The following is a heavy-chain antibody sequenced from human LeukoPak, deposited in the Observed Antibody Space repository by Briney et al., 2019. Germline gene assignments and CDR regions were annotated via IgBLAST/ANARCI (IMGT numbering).Heavy chain of an antibody. CDR3: AKDGTPHNGIWDNFDH. CDR2: VGGGPDI. Sequence: GGSLRLSCVASGFTFNVHGMSWVRQAPGEGLEWVSSVGGGPDIHYADSVKGRFTASRDDSKNTVYLQMNSLRADDTAVYYCAKDGTPHNGIWDNFDHWGQGTPVTVSA. CDR1: GFTFNVHG. J-gene: IGHJ4*02. D-gene: IGHD1-26*01. V-gene: IGHV3-23*01.